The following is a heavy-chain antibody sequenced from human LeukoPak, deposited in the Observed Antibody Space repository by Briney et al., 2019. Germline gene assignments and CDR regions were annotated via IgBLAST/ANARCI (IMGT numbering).Heavy chain of an antibody. D-gene: IGHD3-10*01. J-gene: IGHJ6*02. CDR1: GYTFTSYG. V-gene: IGHV1-18*01. CDR2: ISAYNGNT. CDR3: ARGMVRGVIITRHYYYYGMDV. Sequence: GASVKVSCKASGYTFTSYGISWVRQALGQGLEWMGWISAYNGNTNYAQKLQGRVTMTTDTSTSTAYMELRSLRSDDTAVYYCARGMVRGVIITRHYYYYGMDVWGQGTTLTVSS.